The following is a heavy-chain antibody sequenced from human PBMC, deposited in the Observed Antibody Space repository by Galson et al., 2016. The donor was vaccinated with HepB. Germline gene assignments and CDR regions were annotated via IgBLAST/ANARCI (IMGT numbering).Heavy chain of an antibody. D-gene: IGHD3-16*01. V-gene: IGHV3-30*03. J-gene: IGHJ6*02. CDR1: RFTFTNYG. CDR3: ARGGKSDEGDFFGMDV. Sequence: SLRLSCAASRFTFTNYGMNWLRQAPGKGLEWVAYISNDGSKRYFADSVKGRFTISRDYAKGLVYLQMNSLRAEDTAVYYCARGGKSDEGDFFGMDVWGQGTTVTVSS. CDR2: ISNDGSKR.